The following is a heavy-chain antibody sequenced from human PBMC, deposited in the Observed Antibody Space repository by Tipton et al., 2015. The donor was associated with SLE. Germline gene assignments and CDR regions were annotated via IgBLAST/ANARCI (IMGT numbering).Heavy chain of an antibody. CDR3: ARDLYDYSDYEPYYYYGMDV. CDR1: GFTFSNNW. Sequence: GSLRLSCAVSGFTFSNNWMAWVRQAPGKGLEWVAHIREDGSEKFYVDSVRGRFALSRDNAKNSLYLQMNSLRAEDTAVYYCARDLYDYSDYEPYYYYGMDVWGQGTTVTVSS. J-gene: IGHJ6*02. D-gene: IGHD4-11*01. V-gene: IGHV3-7*01. CDR2: IREDGSEK.